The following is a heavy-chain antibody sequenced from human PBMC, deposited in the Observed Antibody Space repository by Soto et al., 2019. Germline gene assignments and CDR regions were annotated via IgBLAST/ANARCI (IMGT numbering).Heavy chain of an antibody. D-gene: IGHD2-15*01. CDR3: AHKWGVAVWNAFDI. CDR2: IHWEDDK. J-gene: IGHJ3*02. CDR1: GFSLSTSGVS. V-gene: IGHV2-5*02. Sequence: QITLKESGPTLVKPTQTLTLTCTFSGFSLSTSGVSVGWIRQPPGKALEWVALIHWEDDKRYSPSLKSRLTITNDTSKNQVVLTMTNMDPVDTATYYCAHKWGVAVWNAFDIWGLGTMVTVSS.